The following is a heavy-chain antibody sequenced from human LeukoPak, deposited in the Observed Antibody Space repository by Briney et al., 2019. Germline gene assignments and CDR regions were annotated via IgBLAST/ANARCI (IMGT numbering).Heavy chain of an antibody. CDR3: ASGQPGDYYYYMDV. J-gene: IGHJ6*03. D-gene: IGHD1-14*01. CDR1: GYTFTGYY. Sequence: GASVKVSCKASGYTFTGYYMHWVRQAPGQGLEWMGWVNPNSGGTDYAQKFQGRVTMTRDTSISTAYMELSRLRSDDTAVYYCASGQPGDYYYYMDVWGKGTTVTVSS. CDR2: VNPNSGGT. V-gene: IGHV1-2*02.